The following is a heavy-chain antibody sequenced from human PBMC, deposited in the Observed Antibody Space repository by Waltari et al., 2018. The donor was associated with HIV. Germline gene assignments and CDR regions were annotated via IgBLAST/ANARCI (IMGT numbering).Heavy chain of an antibody. CDR3: AKAYYENTAYYYDF. D-gene: IGHD3-22*01. CDR1: GFAYLCCA. CDR2: VSGSGAKS. J-gene: IGHJ4*02. V-gene: IGHV3-23*01. Sequence: EVQLLESGGGVVQPGGSRRQSCAASGFAYLCCALTWVRQSPERGLEWVAAVSGSGAKSFYADSVKGRFTISRDNSKNTVCLQMNSLRAADTAIYYCAKAYYENTAYYYDFWGRGTRVTVSS.